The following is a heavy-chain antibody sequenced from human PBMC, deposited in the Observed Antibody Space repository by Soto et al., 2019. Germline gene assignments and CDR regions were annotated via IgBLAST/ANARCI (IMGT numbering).Heavy chain of an antibody. CDR3: ARDRYYGSGSLDY. CDR2: IYYSGST. V-gene: IGHV4-30-4*01. J-gene: IGHJ4*02. Sequence: SETLSLTCTVSGGSISSGDYYWGWIRQPPGKGLEWIGYIYYSGSTYYNPSLKSRVTISVDTSKNQFSLKLSSVTAADTAVYYCARDRYYGSGSLDYWGQGTLVTVSS. CDR1: GGSISSGDYY. D-gene: IGHD3-10*01.